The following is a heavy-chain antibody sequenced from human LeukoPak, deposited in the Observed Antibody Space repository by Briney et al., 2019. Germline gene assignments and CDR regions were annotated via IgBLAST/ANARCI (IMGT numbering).Heavy chain of an antibody. CDR2: ISWNSGSI. Sequence: GRSLRLSCAASGFTFDDYAMHWVRQAPGKGLEWVSGISWNSGSIGYADSVKGRFTISRDNAKNSLYLQMNSLRAEDTALYYCAKDRSSGTFDYWGQGTPVTVSS. D-gene: IGHD3-3*01. J-gene: IGHJ4*02. CDR3: AKDRSSGTFDY. CDR1: GFTFDDYA. V-gene: IGHV3-9*01.